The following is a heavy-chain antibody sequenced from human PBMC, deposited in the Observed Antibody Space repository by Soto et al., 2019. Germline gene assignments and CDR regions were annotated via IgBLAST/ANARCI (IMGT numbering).Heavy chain of an antibody. V-gene: IGHV1-46*01. D-gene: IGHD5-18*01. J-gene: IGHJ4*02. CDR1: GYTFTSYY. CDR2: INPSGGST. CDR3: ARASGNTAMVPD. Sequence: ASVKVSCKASGYTFTSYYMHWVRQAPGQGLEWMGIINPSGGSTSYAQKFQGRVTMTRDTSTSTVYMELSSRRSEDTAVYYCARASGNTAMVPDWGQGTLVTVSS.